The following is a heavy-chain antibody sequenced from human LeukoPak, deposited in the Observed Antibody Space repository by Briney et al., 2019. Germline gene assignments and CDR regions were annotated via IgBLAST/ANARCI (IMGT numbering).Heavy chain of an antibody. CDR1: GGSFSGYY. CDR2: INHSGST. V-gene: IGHV4-34*01. CDR3: ARGLYDSSGYYPGVLVY. J-gene: IGHJ4*02. Sequence: SETLSLTCAVYGGSFSGYYWSWIRQPPGKGLEWIGEINHSGSTNYNPSLKSRVTISVDTSKNQFSLKLSSVTAADTAVYYCARGLYDSSGYYPGVLVYRGQGTLVTVSS. D-gene: IGHD3-22*01.